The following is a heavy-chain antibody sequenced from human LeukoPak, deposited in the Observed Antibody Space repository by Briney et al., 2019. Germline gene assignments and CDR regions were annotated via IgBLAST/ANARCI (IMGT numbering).Heavy chain of an antibody. CDR2: ISYDGSNK. CDR3: ARRSAAKDAFDF. CDR1: GFTFSNYG. D-gene: IGHD6-25*01. V-gene: IGHV3-30*03. Sequence: GGSLRLSCAASGFTFSNYGIHWVRQAPGKGLEWVAVISYDGSNKYYADSVKGRFTISRDNSKNTLYLQMNSLRAEDTAVYYCARRSAAKDAFDFWGQGTMVTVSS. J-gene: IGHJ3*01.